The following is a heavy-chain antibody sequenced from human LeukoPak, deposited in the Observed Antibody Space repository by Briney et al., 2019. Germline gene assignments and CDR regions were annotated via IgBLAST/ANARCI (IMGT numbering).Heavy chain of an antibody. CDR3: ARAVERKYYDYVWGSYRSYYFDY. CDR2: IYSGGST. V-gene: IGHV3-53*01. CDR1: GFTVSSNY. Sequence: GGSLRLSCAASGFTVSSNYMSWVRQAPGKGLEWVSVIYSGGSTYYADSVKGRFTISRDNSKNTLYLQMNSLRAEDTAVYYCARAVERKYYDYVWGSYRSYYFDYWGQGTLVTVSS. D-gene: IGHD3-16*02. J-gene: IGHJ4*02.